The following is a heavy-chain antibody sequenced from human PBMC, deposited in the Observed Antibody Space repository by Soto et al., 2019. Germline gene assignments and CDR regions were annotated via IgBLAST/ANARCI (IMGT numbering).Heavy chain of an antibody. D-gene: IGHD6-6*01. CDR2: IIPIFGTT. CDR3: AKSPDPYSSSNYYYYGMDV. V-gene: IGHV1-69*15. J-gene: IGHJ6*02. CDR1: GGTFSSYA. Sequence: QVQLVQSGAEVTKPGSSVKVSCKASGGTFSSYAITWVRQAPGQGLEWMGRIIPIFGTTNYAQKFQGRVTITADESTSTAYMDLSSLRSDDTAVYYCAKSPDPYSSSNYYYYGMDVWGQGTTVTVSS.